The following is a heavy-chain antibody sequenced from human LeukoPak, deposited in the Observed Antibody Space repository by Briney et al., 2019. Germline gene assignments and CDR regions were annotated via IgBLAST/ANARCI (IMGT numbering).Heavy chain of an antibody. V-gene: IGHV3-48*04. CDR1: GFTFSSYS. D-gene: IGHD3-22*01. CDR3: ARDLEYDSSGPMGFDI. J-gene: IGHJ3*02. Sequence: GGSLRLSCAASGFTFSSYSMNWVRQAPGKGLEWVSYISSSSSTIYYADSVKGRFTISRDNAKNSLYLQMNSLRAEDTAVYYCARDLEYDSSGPMGFDIWGQGTMVTVSP. CDR2: ISSSSSTI.